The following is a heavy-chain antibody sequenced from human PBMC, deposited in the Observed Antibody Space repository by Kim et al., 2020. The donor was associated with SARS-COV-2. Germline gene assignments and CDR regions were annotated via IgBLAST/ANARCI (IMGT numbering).Heavy chain of an antibody. D-gene: IGHD2-15*01. V-gene: IGHV4-31*03. J-gene: IGHJ1*01. Sequence: SETLSLTCTVSGGSIRSGGKFWTCIRQHPALGLVWFVNITYSGNSHYSPSIRSWVTISLHTSENQFSLELTSVTDADPALYYCARGHSLWYWGQGILATV. CDR3: ARGHSLWY. CDR2: ITYSGNS. CDR1: GGSIRSGGKF.